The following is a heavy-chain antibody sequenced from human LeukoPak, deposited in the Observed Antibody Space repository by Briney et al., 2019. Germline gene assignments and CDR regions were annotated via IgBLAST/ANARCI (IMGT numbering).Heavy chain of an antibody. CDR2: INPNSGGT. D-gene: IGHD6-13*01. J-gene: IGHJ4*02. V-gene: IGHV1-2*02. CDR3: ARGPIAAAGDY. CDR1: GYAFNGYY. Sequence: ASVKVSCKASGYAFNGYYIHWVRQAPGQGLEWMGWINPNSGGTDYAQKFQGRVTMTRDTSISTAYMELSRLRSDDTAVYYCARGPIAAAGDYWGQGTLVTVSS.